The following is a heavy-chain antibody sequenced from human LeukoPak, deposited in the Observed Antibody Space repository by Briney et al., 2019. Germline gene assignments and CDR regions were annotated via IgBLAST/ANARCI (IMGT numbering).Heavy chain of an antibody. Sequence: GGSLRLSCAASGFTFSSYAMSWVRQAPGKGLEWVSVIYSGGSTYYADSVKGRFTISRDNSKNTLYLQMNSLRAEDTAVYYCARGRRDFDYWGQGTLVTVSS. V-gene: IGHV3-66*01. CDR2: IYSGGST. J-gene: IGHJ4*02. CDR1: GFTFSSYA. CDR3: ARGRRDFDY.